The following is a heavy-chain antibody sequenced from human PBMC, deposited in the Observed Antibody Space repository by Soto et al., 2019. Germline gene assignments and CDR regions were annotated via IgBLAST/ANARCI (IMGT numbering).Heavy chain of an antibody. CDR1: ESTVRRDW. CDR2: INEDGREK. Sequence: EVHLVESGGGLVQTGGSLRLSCAIFESTVRRDWTNWVRRAPGKGLEGVAHINEDGREKYYVDSVKGRFTISRDNAKKSLYLQMNTLRPYDTGVYYCSGGVGDAFWGQGTLVTVSS. J-gene: IGHJ4*02. D-gene: IGHD1-26*01. CDR3: SGGVGDAF. V-gene: IGHV3-7*04.